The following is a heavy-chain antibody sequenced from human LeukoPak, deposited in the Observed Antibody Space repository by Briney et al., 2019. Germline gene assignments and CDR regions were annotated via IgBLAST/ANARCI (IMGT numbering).Heavy chain of an antibody. V-gene: IGHV4-59*08. CDR1: GGSINNHY. CDR3: ARQNPAAAGQGLDY. J-gene: IGHJ4*02. CDR2: IYHIGTT. D-gene: IGHD6-13*01. Sequence: SETLSLTCTVSGGSINNHYWSWIRQPPGKGLEWIGYIYHIGTTNYNPSLKNRVTISVDTSKNQFSLKLTSVTAADTAVYYCARQNPAAAGQGLDYWGQGTLVTVSS.